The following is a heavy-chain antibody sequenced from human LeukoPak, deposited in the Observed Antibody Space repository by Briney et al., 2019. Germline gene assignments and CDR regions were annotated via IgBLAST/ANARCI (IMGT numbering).Heavy chain of an antibody. CDR1: GGTFISYA. J-gene: IGHJ4*02. CDR2: IIPIFGTA. CDR3: ARGTYYDILTGYYPKLDY. D-gene: IGHD3-9*01. Sequence: ASVTVSCTASGGTFISYAISWVRQAPGQGLEWMGGIIPIFGTANYAQKFQGRVTITADESTSTAYMELSSLRSEDTAVYYCARGTYYDILTGYYPKLDYWGQGTLVTVSS. V-gene: IGHV1-69*01.